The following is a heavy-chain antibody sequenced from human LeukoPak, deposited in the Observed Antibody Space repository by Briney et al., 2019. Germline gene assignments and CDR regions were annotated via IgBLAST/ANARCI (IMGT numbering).Heavy chain of an antibody. D-gene: IGHD3-10*01. CDR3: ARELSAAPDY. V-gene: IGHV3-11*06. CDR1: GFTFSDYY. CDR2: ISSSSCYT. J-gene: IGHJ4*02. Sequence: GGSLRLSCAASGFTFSDYYMSWIRQAPGKGLEWVSYISSSSCYTNYADSVKGRFTISRDNAKNSLYLQMNSLRAEDTAVYYCARELSAAPDYWGQGTLVTVSS.